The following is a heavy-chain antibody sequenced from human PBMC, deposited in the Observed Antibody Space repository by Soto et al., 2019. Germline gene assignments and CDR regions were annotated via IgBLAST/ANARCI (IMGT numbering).Heavy chain of an antibody. V-gene: IGHV3-33*01. Sequence: GGSLRLSCAASGFTFSSYGMHWVRQAPGKGLEWVAVIWYDGSNKYYADSVKGRFTISRDNSKNTLYLQMNSLRAEDTAVYYCARDFGGGDYYYYGMDVWGQGTTVTVSS. J-gene: IGHJ6*02. CDR1: GFTFSSYG. D-gene: IGHD3-10*01. CDR2: IWYDGSNK. CDR3: ARDFGGGDYYYYGMDV.